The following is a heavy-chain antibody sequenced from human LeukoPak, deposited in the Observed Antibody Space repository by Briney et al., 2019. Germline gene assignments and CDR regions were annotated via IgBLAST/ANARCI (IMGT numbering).Heavy chain of an antibody. CDR2: IYYSGST. V-gene: IGHV4-59*01. Sequence: PSETLSLTCTVSGGSISSYYWSWIRQPPGKGLEWIGYIYYSGSTNYNPSLKSRGTISVDTSKNQFSLKLSSVTAADTAVYYCARGRYSYGLRATFDYWGQGTLVTVSS. CDR1: GGSISSYY. J-gene: IGHJ4*02. D-gene: IGHD5-18*01. CDR3: ARGRYSYGLRATFDY.